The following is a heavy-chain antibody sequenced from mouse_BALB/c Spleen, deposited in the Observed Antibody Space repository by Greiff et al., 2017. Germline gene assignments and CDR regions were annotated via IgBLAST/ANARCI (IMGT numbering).Heavy chain of an antibody. Sequence: EVKLMESGGGLVQPGGSRKLSCAASGFTFSSFGMHWVRQAPEKGLEWVAYISSGSSTIYYADTVKGRFTISRDNPKNTLFLQMTSLRSEDTAMYYCARGGLYGYGLGYWGQGTTLTVSS. CDR2: ISSGSSTI. D-gene: IGHD2-2*01. V-gene: IGHV5-17*02. CDR1: GFTFSSFG. CDR3: ARGGLYGYGLGY. J-gene: IGHJ2*01.